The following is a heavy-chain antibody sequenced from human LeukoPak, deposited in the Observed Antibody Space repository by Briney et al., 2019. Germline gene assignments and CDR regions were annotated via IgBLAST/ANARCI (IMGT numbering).Heavy chain of an antibody. CDR2: IASKTDGGTT. V-gene: IGHV3-15*04. J-gene: IGHJ4*02. CDR3: TTGIRGD. CDR1: GFIFSDYY. Sequence: GGSLRLSCAVAGFIFSDYYMEWVRQAPGQGLEWVGRIASKTDGGTTDYAAPVKGRFTISRDDSKNTLFLQMNSLKTEDTAVYYCTTGIRGDCGQGTLVTVSS.